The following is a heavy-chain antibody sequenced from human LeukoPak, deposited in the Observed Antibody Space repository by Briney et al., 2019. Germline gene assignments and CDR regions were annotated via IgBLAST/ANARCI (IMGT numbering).Heavy chain of an antibody. Sequence: PSETLSLTCAVYGGSFSGYYWSWIRQPPGKGLVWIGEINHSGSTNYNPSLKSRVTISVDTAKNQFSLKLSSVTAADTAVYYCAREQWLQWVDAFDIWGQGTMVTVSS. V-gene: IGHV4-34*01. CDR1: GGSFSGYY. J-gene: IGHJ3*02. CDR3: AREQWLQWVDAFDI. D-gene: IGHD5-24*01. CDR2: INHSGST.